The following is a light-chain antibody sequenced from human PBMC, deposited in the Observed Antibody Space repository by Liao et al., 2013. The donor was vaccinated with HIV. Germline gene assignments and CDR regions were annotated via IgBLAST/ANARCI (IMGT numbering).Light chain of an antibody. V-gene: IGLV3-21*01. CDR2: QDS. J-gene: IGLJ2*01. Sequence: SYELTQPPSVSVAPGKTARITCGGNNIGSKSVDWYQQKPGQAPVLVIYQDSKRPSGIPERFSGSNSGNTATLTISGTQAMDEADYFCQTWDNTFVAFGGGTRLTVL. CDR1: NIGSKS. CDR3: QTWDNTFVA.